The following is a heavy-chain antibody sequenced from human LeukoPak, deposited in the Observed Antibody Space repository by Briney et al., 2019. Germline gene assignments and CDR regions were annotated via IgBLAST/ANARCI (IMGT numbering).Heavy chain of an antibody. D-gene: IGHD3-10*01. J-gene: IGHJ3*02. CDR1: GYTFTTYG. CDR3: ARMVRGVITWGFDI. CDR2: INTYNDNT. V-gene: IGHV1-18*01. Sequence: GASVKVSCKVSGYTFTTYGISWVRQAPGQGLEWMGWINTYNDNTNYAQKLQGRVTMTTDTSTSTAYMELRSLRSDDTAVYYCARMVRGVITWGFDIWGQGTMVTVSS.